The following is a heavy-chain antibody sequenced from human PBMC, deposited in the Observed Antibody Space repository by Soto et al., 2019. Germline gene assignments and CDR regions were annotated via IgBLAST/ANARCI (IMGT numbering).Heavy chain of an antibody. CDR3: ARVIRGAYYNSPLDT. Sequence: ASVKVSCKASGYTFTGYFMHWVRQAPGQGLEWMGWINPYSGGADYAQSFQGRVTMTRDTSISKVYMELSRLRFDDTAVYYCARVIRGAYYNSPLDTWGQGTVVTVS. V-gene: IGHV1-2*02. J-gene: IGHJ5*02. CDR2: INPYSGGA. CDR1: GYTFTGYF. D-gene: IGHD3-10*01.